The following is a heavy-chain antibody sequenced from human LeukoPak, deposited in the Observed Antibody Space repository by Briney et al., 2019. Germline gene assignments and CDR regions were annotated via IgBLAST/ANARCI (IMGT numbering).Heavy chain of an antibody. V-gene: IGHV1-18*01. CDR1: GYTFGNYG. Sequence: ASVKVSCKASGYTFGNYGISWVRQAPGQGLEWMGWISGYNGNTNYAQKFQGRVTMTTDTSTSTAYMEVRSLRSDDTAVYYCARDRSYSNPPGYWGQGTLVTVSS. J-gene: IGHJ4*02. D-gene: IGHD4-11*01. CDR2: ISGYNGNT. CDR3: ARDRSYSNPPGY.